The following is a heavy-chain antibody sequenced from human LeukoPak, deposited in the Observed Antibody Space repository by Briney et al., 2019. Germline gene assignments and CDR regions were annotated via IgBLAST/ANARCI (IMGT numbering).Heavy chain of an antibody. D-gene: IGHD4-17*01. CDR1: GFTFSNYE. CDR3: VRDESGDYDFGY. V-gene: IGHV3-48*03. Sequence: PGGSLRLSCVASGFTFSNYEMNWVRQAPGKGLEWVSHISSSGSTMHYADSVKGRFTISKDNARNSLFLQMNSLRGEDTAVYYCVRDESGDYDFGYWGQGTLVTVSS. J-gene: IGHJ4*02. CDR2: ISSSGSTM.